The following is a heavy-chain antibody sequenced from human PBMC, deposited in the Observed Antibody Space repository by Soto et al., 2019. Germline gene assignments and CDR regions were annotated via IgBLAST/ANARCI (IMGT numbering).Heavy chain of an antibody. CDR3: ARRFGSFYGMDV. V-gene: IGHV1-69*01. CDR1: GGAFSSYG. D-gene: IGHD3-10*01. Sequence: QLQLVQSGAEVKKPGSSVKVSCKASGGAFSSYGVNWVRQAPGEGLEWMGGIIPVVGTANYAQKFQGRVTITADESTGTAYMELSSLRSEDTAVNYCARRFGSFYGMDVWGQGSTVTVSS. J-gene: IGHJ6*01. CDR2: IIPVVGTA.